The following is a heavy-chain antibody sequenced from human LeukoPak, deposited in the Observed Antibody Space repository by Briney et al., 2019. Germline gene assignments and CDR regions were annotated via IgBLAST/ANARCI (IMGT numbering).Heavy chain of an antibody. CDR1: GYTFTSYG. CDR3: AQGYYDSSGYYRHDAFDI. J-gene: IGHJ3*02. Sequence: GASVKVSCKASGYTFTSYGISWVRQAPGQGLEWMGIINPSGGSTSYAQKFQGRVTMTRDTSTSTVYMELSSLRSEDTAVYYCAQGYYDSSGYYRHDAFDIWGQGTMVTVSS. CDR2: INPSGGST. V-gene: IGHV1-46*03. D-gene: IGHD3-22*01.